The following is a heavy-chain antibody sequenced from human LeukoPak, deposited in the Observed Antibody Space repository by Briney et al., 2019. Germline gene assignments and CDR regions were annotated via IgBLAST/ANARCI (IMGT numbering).Heavy chain of an antibody. CDR1: GYTFNDNG. J-gene: IGHJ6*02. D-gene: IGHD3-16*01. Sequence: GASVKVSCRTSGYTFNDNGISWVRQTAAQGLKWRVWINAFSGLTDYAPKFRDRVTLTTDSSTSTAYMELRSLRSDDTAVYYCVRYRVTFGGIIPFNYGMDVWGQGTTVTVSS. CDR2: INAFSGLT. CDR3: VRYRVTFGGIIPFNYGMDV. V-gene: IGHV1-18*01.